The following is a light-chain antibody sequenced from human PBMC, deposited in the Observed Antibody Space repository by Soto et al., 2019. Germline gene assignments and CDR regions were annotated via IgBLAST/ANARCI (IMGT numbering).Light chain of an antibody. CDR2: SNN. V-gene: IGLV1-44*01. CDR3: ASWDDNQDGFYV. Sequence: QSVLTQPPSASGTPGQRVTISCSGSSSNIVSNTVNWYQPLPGTAPKLLIYSNNQRPSGVPDRFSGSTSGTAATLAISGLASVDKADYYCASWDDNQDGFYVFGTGTTLTVL. J-gene: IGLJ1*01. CDR1: SSNIVSNT.